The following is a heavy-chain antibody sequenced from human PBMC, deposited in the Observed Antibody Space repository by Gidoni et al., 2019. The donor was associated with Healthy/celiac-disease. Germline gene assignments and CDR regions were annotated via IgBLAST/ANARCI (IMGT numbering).Heavy chain of an antibody. D-gene: IGHD3-10*01. Sequence: QVQLVESGGGVVQPGRSLRLSCAASGFTFSSYGMHWVRQAPGKGLEWVAVIWYDGSNKYYADSVKGRFTISRDNSKNTLYLQMNSLRAEDTAVYYCARGVTMVRDKTRLNYYYYGMDVWGQGTTVTVSS. V-gene: IGHV3-33*01. CDR3: ARGVTMVRDKTRLNYYYYGMDV. CDR2: IWYDGSNK. CDR1: GFTFSSYG. J-gene: IGHJ6*02.